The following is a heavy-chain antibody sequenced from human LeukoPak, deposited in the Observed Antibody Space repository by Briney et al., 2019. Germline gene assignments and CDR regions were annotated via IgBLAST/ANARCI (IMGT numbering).Heavy chain of an antibody. CDR1: GFTFSSYE. V-gene: IGHV3-48*03. J-gene: IGHJ6*02. CDR2: ISSSGSTI. CDR3: ARDRGDFWSGWTPYYYYGMDV. D-gene: IGHD3-3*01. Sequence: PGGSLRLSCAASGFTFSSYEMNWVRPAPGKGLEWVSYISSSGSTIYYADSVKGRFTISRDNAKNSLYLQMNSLRAEDTAVYYCARDRGDFWSGWTPYYYYGMDVWGQGTTVTVSS.